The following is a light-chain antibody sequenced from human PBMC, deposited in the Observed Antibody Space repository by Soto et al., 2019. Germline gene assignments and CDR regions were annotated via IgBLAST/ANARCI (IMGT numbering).Light chain of an antibody. Sequence: VVLTQFPGTLSLSPGETATLSCGASQRVSNNFLGWYQQKPGLPPRLLIYDATSRANGIPERFSGRGSGTHFTLTISRLEPEDFEVYYCQQYGSTPWTFGRGTKVDIK. CDR1: QRVSNNF. V-gene: IGKV3D-20*01. CDR2: DAT. CDR3: QQYGSTPWT. J-gene: IGKJ1*01.